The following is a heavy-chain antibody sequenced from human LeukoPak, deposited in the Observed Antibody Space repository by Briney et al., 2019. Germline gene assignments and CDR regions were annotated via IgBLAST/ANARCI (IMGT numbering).Heavy chain of an antibody. CDR3: AREMLAAVAAQS. J-gene: IGHJ5*02. D-gene: IGHD6-19*01. V-gene: IGHV3-21*01. CDR2: ITSSSSYI. Sequence: GGSLRLSCAASGFTFDDYGMNWVRQAPGKGLEWVSSITSSSSYIYYADSVKGRFTISRDNAKNSLYLQMNSLRAEDTAVYYCAREMLAAVAAQSWGQGTLVTVSS. CDR1: GFTFDDYG.